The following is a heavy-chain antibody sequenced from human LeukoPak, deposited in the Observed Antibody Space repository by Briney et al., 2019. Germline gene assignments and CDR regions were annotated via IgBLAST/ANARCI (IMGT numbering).Heavy chain of an antibody. J-gene: IGHJ4*02. CDR2: IKSKTDGGTT. V-gene: IGHV3-15*01. Sequence: PGGSLRLSCTASGFTFGDYAMSWVRQAPGKGLEWVGHIKSKTDGGTTDYAAPVKGRFIISRDDSKDTLYLQMNSLKTDDTAVYYCTKYDTSVNFDYWGQGTLVTVSS. CDR3: TKYDTSVNFDY. D-gene: IGHD3-22*01. CDR1: GFTFGDYA.